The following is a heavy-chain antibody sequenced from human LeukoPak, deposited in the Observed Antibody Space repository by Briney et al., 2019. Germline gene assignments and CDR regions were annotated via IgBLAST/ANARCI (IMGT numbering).Heavy chain of an antibody. V-gene: IGHV1-46*01. J-gene: IGHJ6*02. CDR2: INPSGGST. D-gene: IGHD3-10*01. CDR3: ARDQDYYGSGNYLYGMDV. Sequence: GASVKVSCKPSGYTFTSYGISWVRQAPGQGLEWMGIINPSGGSTSYAQKFQGRVTMTRDTSTSTVYMELSSLRSEDTAVYYCARDQDYYGSGNYLYGMDVWGQGTTVTVSS. CDR1: GYTFTSYG.